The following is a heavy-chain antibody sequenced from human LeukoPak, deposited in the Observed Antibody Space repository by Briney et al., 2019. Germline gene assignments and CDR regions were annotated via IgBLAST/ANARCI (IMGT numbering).Heavy chain of an antibody. CDR1: GFTFSSYA. V-gene: IGHV3-23*01. CDR2: ISGSGGST. Sequence: GGSLRLSCAASGFTFSSYAVSWVRQAPGKGLEWVSGISGSGGSTYYADSVKGRFTISRDNSKNTLYLQMNSLRAEDTAVYYCAKARYCSGGSCYSDYWGQGTLVTVSS. D-gene: IGHD2-15*01. J-gene: IGHJ4*02. CDR3: AKARYCSGGSCYSDY.